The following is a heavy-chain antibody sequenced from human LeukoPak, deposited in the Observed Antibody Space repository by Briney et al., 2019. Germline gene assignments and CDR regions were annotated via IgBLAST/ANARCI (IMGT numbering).Heavy chain of an antibody. CDR1: GGTFSSYA. D-gene: IGHD2-21*02. Sequence: SVKVSCKASGGTFSSYAISWVRQAPGQGLEWMGGIIPIFGTANYAQKFQGRVTITADESTSTAYMELSSLRSEDTAVYYCARELAYCGGDCYSYAFDIWGQGTMVTVSS. CDR3: ARELAYCGGDCYSYAFDI. J-gene: IGHJ3*02. V-gene: IGHV1-69*13. CDR2: IIPIFGTA.